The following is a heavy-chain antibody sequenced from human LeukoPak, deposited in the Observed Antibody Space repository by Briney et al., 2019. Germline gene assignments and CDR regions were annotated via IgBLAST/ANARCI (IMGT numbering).Heavy chain of an antibody. D-gene: IGHD3-22*01. CDR1: GFTLSSYW. CDR2: IKQDGSER. V-gene: IGHV3-7*01. Sequence: PGGSLRLSCAASGFTLSSYWMSWVRQAPGKGLEWVANIKQDGSERHYVDSIEGRVTISRDNAKNSLYLQMNNLRAEDTAVYYCVRVRFDSSGFDYWGQGTLLTVSS. CDR3: VRVRFDSSGFDY. J-gene: IGHJ4*02.